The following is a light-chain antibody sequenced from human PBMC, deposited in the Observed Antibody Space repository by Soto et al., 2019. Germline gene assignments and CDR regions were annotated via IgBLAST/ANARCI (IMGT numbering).Light chain of an antibody. Sequence: DIQMTQSPSTLSASVGDRVTITCRASQSLSSWLAWYQQKPGKAPKLLIYKAFSLQSGVPSRFSGTGSGTEFTLTITSLQPDDFATYYCQQYNGFPRTFGQGTKVEIK. CDR2: KAF. CDR1: QSLSSW. J-gene: IGKJ1*01. V-gene: IGKV1-5*03. CDR3: QQYNGFPRT.